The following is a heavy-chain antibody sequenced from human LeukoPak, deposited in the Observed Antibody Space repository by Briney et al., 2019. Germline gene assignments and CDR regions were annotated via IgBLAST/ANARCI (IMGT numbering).Heavy chain of an antibody. J-gene: IGHJ1*01. CDR1: GFTFSDYY. Sequence: GGSLRLSCAASGFTFSDYYMSWIRQAPGKGLEWVSYISSSGSTIYYADSVKGRFTISRDNAKNSLYLQMNSLRAQDTAVYYCARLGRWLQLGYFQHWGQGTLVTVSS. CDR3: ARLGRWLQLGYFQH. CDR2: ISSSGSTI. V-gene: IGHV3-11*01. D-gene: IGHD5-24*01.